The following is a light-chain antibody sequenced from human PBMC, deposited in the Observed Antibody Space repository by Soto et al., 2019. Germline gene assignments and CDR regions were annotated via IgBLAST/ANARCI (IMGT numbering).Light chain of an antibody. CDR3: QQYDKWPYT. CDR1: QIIGTN. J-gene: IGKJ2*01. V-gene: IGKV3-15*01. Sequence: EIVLTQSPATLSVSPGEGATLSCRTSQIIGTNLAWYQQKPGQAPRLLIYGAFIRAPGFPVRFRGTGSGSELTLTISSLQSEDGALYFCQQYDKWPYTFGQGTNLALK. CDR2: GAF.